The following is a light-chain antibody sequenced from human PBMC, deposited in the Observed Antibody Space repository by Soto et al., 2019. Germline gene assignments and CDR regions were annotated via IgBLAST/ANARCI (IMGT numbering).Light chain of an antibody. J-gene: IGKJ1*01. CDR1: QGISNY. CDR2: AAS. CDR3: KKYNSPPRT. V-gene: IGKV1-27*01. Sequence: DIQMTQSPSSLSASVGDRVTITCRASQGISNYLAWYQQKPGKVPKLLIYAASTLQSGVPSRFSGSGSGTDFTLTISSLQPEEFAIYYCKKYNSPPRTFDQGTRWKSN.